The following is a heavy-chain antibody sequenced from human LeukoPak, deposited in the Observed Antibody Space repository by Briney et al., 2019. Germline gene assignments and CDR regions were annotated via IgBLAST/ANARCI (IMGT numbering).Heavy chain of an antibody. V-gene: IGHV3-7*01. J-gene: IGHJ4*02. Sequence: GGSLRLSCAASGFTFSSYWMSWVRQAPGKGLEWVANIKQDGSEKYYVDSVKGRFTISRDNAKNSLYLRMHSLSAEDTAVYYCARVRAVTWGTTKYYFDYWGQGTLVTVSS. CDR2: IKQDGSEK. CDR3: ARVRAVTWGTTKYYFDY. D-gene: IGHD5-18*01. CDR1: GFTFSSYW.